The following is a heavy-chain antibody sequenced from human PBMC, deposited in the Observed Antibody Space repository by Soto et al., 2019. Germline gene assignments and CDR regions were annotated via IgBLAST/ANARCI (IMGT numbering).Heavy chain of an antibody. Sequence: SETLSLTCIVSGESISSSSYYWGWIRRPPGKGLEWIGSIYYSGRTYYNPSFKSRVTISIDTSKNQFSLKLSSVTATDTAVYYCARQRTTVVTQAYFDHWCQGALVTVSS. CDR1: GESISSSSYY. CDR3: ARQRTTVVTQAYFDH. J-gene: IGHJ4*02. D-gene: IGHD2-21*02. V-gene: IGHV4-39*01. CDR2: IYYSGRT.